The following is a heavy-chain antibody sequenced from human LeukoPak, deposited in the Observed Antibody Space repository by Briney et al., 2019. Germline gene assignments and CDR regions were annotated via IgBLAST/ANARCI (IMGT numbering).Heavy chain of an antibody. CDR1: GGSISSDSYY. J-gene: IGHJ4*02. CDR2: IYYSGST. CDR3: ARGTFTTLDY. D-gene: IGHD1-1*01. Sequence: SETLSLTCTVSGGSISSDSYYWAWIRQPPGKGLEWIASIYYSGSTYYNPSLKSRVTISVDTSRNQFSLKLSSVTAADTAVYYCARGTFTTLDYWGQGTLVTVSS. V-gene: IGHV4-39*01.